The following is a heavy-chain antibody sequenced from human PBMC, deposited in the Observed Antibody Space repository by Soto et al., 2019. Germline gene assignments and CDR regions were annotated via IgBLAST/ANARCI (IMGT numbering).Heavy chain of an antibody. Sequence: GGSLRLSCAASGFTFTSYSMNWVRQAPGQGLEWVSYITSKSTTIKYADSVKGRFTVSRDNAKNSLYLQLNSLRDEDTAVYYCAREMGACSDSSCYPGPYDSWGQGTLVTVSS. CDR2: ITSKSTTI. CDR1: GFTFTSYS. CDR3: AREMGACSDSSCYPGPYDS. D-gene: IGHD3-16*01. J-gene: IGHJ5*02. V-gene: IGHV3-48*02.